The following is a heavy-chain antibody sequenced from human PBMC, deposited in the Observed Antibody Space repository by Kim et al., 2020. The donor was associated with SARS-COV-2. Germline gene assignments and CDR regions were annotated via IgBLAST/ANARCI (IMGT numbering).Heavy chain of an antibody. Sequence: SETLSLTCTVSGGSISSSSYYWGWIRQPPGKGLEWIGSIYYSGSTYYNPSLNSRVTISVDTSKNQFSLKLSSVTAADTAVYYCARPPRYYYDPDYWGQGTLVTLSS. V-gene: IGHV4-39*01. CDR2: IYYSGST. D-gene: IGHD3-22*01. CDR1: GGSISSSSYY. CDR3: ARPPRYYYDPDY. J-gene: IGHJ4*02.